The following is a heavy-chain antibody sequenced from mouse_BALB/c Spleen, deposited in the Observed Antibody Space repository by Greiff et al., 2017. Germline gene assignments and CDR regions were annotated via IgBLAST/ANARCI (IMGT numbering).Heavy chain of an antibody. D-gene: IGHD1-1*01. J-gene: IGHJ1*01. V-gene: IGHV2-4-1*01. Sequence: QVQLKESGPGLVQPSQSLSITCTVSGFSLTSYGVHWVRQSPGKGLEWLGVIWSGGSTDYNAAFISRLSISKDNSKSQVFFKMNSLQADDTAIYYCARNLGTTVVARWYFDVWGAGTTVTVSS. CDR3: ARNLGTTVVARWYFDV. CDR1: GFSLTSYG. CDR2: IWSGGST.